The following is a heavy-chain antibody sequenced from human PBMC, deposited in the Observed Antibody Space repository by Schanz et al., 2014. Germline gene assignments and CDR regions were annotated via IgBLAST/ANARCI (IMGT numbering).Heavy chain of an antibody. Sequence: EVQLVESGGGLVQPGGSLRLSCSASGFTFSSYAMSWVRQAPGKGLQWVARIKSKTDGGTRDYAAPVKGRFTISTDDSKNTVYRQMNSLQTEDTAVYYCTADLWFGAVWGVWWGQGTLVTVSS. J-gene: IGHJ4*02. D-gene: IGHD3-10*01. V-gene: IGHV3-15*01. CDR2: IKSKTDGGTR. CDR3: TADLWFGAVWGVW. CDR1: GFTFSSYA.